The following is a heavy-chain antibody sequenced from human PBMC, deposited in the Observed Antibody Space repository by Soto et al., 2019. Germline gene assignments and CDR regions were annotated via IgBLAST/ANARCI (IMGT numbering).Heavy chain of an antibody. J-gene: IGHJ4*02. CDR2: ISGSGSRT. V-gene: IGHV3-23*01. CDR3: TRDPPGSGPDFDY. CDR1: GFTFNSYP. D-gene: IGHD3-10*01. Sequence: GSLRLSCAASGFTFNSYPMTWVRQAPGKGLEWVSTISGSGSRTDYAESVKGRSTISRDNSQNTLYLQMNSLRGEDTALYYCTRDPPGSGPDFDYWGQGTLVTVSS.